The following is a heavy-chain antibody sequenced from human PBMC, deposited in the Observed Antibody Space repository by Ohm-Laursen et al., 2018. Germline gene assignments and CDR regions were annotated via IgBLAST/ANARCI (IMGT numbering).Heavy chain of an antibody. V-gene: IGHV3-23*01. CDR2: ISGTYYTT. J-gene: IGHJ4*02. Sequence: SLRLSCTASGFTFSSYAMSWVRQAPGKGLEWVSSISGTYYTTYYADSVKGRFTISRDNSRNTLDLQMNSLRVEDTALYYCARDIDWVAFDYWGQGTLVTVSS. D-gene: IGHD3-9*01. CDR1: GFTFSSYA. CDR3: ARDIDWVAFDY.